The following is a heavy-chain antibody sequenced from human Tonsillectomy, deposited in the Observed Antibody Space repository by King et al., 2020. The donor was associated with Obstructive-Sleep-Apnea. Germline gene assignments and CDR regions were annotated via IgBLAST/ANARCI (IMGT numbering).Heavy chain of an antibody. CDR2: IYSGGST. J-gene: IGHJ4*02. CDR1: GFTVSSNY. D-gene: IGHD3-16*01. Sequence: VQLVESGGGLVQPGGSLRLSCAASGFTVSSNYMSWVRQAPGKGLEWVSVIYSGGSTYYADSVKGRFTISRHNSKNTLYLQMNSLRAEDTAVYYCAREEGITLGDFDNRGQGTLGTVSS. V-gene: IGHV3-53*04. CDR3: AREEGITLGDFDN.